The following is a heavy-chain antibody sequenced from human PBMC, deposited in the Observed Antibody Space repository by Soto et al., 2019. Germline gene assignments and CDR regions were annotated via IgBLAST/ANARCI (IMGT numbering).Heavy chain of an antibody. CDR2: IHYSGNT. CDR1: GGSILNYY. J-gene: IGHJ4*02. Sequence: SETLSLTCTVSGGSILNYYWSWIRRPPGKGLEWIGYIHYSGNTNYNPSLKSRVTISVDTSKNRFSLRLSSVTAADTAVYYCARGTVTFDYWGQGTLVTVSS. CDR3: ARGTVTFDY. V-gene: IGHV4-59*01. D-gene: IGHD4-17*01.